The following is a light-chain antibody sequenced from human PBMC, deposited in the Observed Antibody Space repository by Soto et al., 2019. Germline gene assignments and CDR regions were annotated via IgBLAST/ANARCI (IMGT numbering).Light chain of an antibody. CDR3: QQNNDWPWT. Sequence: EIVMTQSPGTLSVSPGERATLSCRAGQSVSSNLAWYQQRPGQAPRLLIYGASTRATGIPARFSGSGSGTEFTLTISSLQSEDFAIYYCQQNNDWPWTSGQGTKVEIK. J-gene: IGKJ1*01. CDR1: QSVSSN. CDR2: GAS. V-gene: IGKV3-15*01.